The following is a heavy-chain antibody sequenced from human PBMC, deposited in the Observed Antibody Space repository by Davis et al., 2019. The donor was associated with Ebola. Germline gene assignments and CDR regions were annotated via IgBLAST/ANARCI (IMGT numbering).Heavy chain of an antibody. D-gene: IGHD1-14*01. Sequence: GESLKISCAASGFTVSSNYMSWARQAPGKGLEWVGRIRSKANSYATAYAASVKGRFTISRDDSKNTAYLQMNSLKTEDTAVYYCHAGFDYWGQGTLVTVSS. CDR3: HAGFDY. J-gene: IGHJ4*02. CDR2: IRSKANSYAT. CDR1: GFTVSSNY. V-gene: IGHV3-73*01.